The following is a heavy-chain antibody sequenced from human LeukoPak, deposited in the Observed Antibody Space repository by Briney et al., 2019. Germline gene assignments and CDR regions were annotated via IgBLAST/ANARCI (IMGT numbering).Heavy chain of an antibody. CDR2: ISGSGGST. Sequence: GGSLRLSCAASGFTFSSYAMSWVRQAPGKGLEWVSAISGSGGSTYYADSVKGRFTISRDNSKNTLYLQMNSLRAEDTAVYYCAKDCRYCSSTSCYAGWFDPWGQGTLVTVSS. J-gene: IGHJ5*02. CDR3: AKDCRYCSSTSCYAGWFDP. V-gene: IGHV3-23*01. D-gene: IGHD2-2*01. CDR1: GFTFSSYA.